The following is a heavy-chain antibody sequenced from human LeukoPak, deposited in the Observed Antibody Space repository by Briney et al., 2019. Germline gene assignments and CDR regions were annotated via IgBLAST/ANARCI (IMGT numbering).Heavy chain of an antibody. CDR2: TYYRSKWYS. V-gene: IGHV6-1*01. Sequence: SQTLSLTCAISGDSVSSNSAAWNWIRQSPSRGLEWLGRTYYRSKWYSDYALSVKSRITINPDTSKNQFSLQLNSVTPEDTAVYYCARDTAPDYYDSSGYQVGFDYWGQGTLVTVSS. CDR3: ARDTAPDYYDSSGYQVGFDY. J-gene: IGHJ4*02. CDR1: GDSVSSNSAA. D-gene: IGHD3-22*01.